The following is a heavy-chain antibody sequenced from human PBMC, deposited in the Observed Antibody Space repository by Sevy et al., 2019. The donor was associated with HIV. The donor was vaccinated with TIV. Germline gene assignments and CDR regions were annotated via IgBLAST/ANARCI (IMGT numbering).Heavy chain of an antibody. D-gene: IGHD6-19*01. J-gene: IGHJ4*02. CDR3: ARGRQWPSDFDF. CDR1: GYSFPTYW. CDR2: FWPIESDT. V-gene: IGHV5-51*01. Sequence: GESLKISCQASGYSFPTYWIAWVRQMPGKGLEWVGIFWPIESDTTYSPSFQGQVTISVDKSINTVYLHWSSLKASHTGVYYCARGRQWPSDFDFWGQGTLVTVSS.